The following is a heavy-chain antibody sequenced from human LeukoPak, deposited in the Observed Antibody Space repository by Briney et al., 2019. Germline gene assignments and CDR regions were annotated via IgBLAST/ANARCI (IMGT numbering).Heavy chain of an antibody. J-gene: IGHJ4*02. CDR2: IYHSGST. CDR3: ARGDGYSYYFDY. V-gene: IGHV4-30-2*01. D-gene: IGHD3-22*01. Sequence: SETLSLTCAVSGGSISSGGYSWSWIRQPPGKGLEWIGYIYHSGSTYYNPSLKSRVTISVDRSKNQFSLKLSSVTAADTAVYYCARGDGYSYYFDYWAREPWSPSPQ. CDR1: GGSISSGGYS.